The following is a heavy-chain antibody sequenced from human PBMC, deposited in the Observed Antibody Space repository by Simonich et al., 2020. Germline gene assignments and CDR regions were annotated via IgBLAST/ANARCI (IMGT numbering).Heavy chain of an antibody. J-gene: IGHJ2*01. CDR1: GYTFTASY. CDR3: ASDSPSIAARPYWYFDL. Sequence: QVQLVQSGAEVKKPGASVKVSCKASGYTFTASYMHWVRRAPVQGLEWMGWINRNSGGTNNEQKFQGRGTMTRDVSISTAYMALSRLRSDATAVDDCASDSPSIAARPYWYFDLWGRGTLGTVSS. V-gene: IGHV1-2*02. D-gene: IGHD6-6*01. CDR2: INRNSGGT.